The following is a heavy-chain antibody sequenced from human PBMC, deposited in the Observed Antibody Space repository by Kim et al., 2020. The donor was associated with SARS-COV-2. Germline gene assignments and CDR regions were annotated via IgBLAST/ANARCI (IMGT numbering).Heavy chain of an antibody. CDR3: ARRLSNTSGWGSHYCDL. V-gene: IGHV4-34*01. CDR2: INHSGRT. CDR1: GGSFSGYS. J-gene: IGHJ4*02. D-gene: IGHD3-10*01. Sequence: SETLSLTCAVYGGSFSGYSWSWIRQPPGKGLEWVGEINHSGRTNYNSSLKSRVTISVDASKNQCSLKLTSVTAADTAVYYCARRLSNTSGWGSHYCDLWGQGTLVTAFS.